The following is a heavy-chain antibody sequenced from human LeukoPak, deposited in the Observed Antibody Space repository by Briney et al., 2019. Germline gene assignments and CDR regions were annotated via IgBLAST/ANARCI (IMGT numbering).Heavy chain of an antibody. D-gene: IGHD3-9*01. CDR2: INPSGGST. V-gene: IGHV1-46*01. CDR1: GYTFTSYY. Sequence: GASVKVSCKASGYTFTSYYMHWVRQAPGQGLEWLGIINPSGGSTSYAQKFQGRVTITADKSTSTAYMELSSLRSEDTAVYYCASSNYDILTGHPFDYWGQGTLVTVSS. J-gene: IGHJ4*02. CDR3: ASSNYDILTGHPFDY.